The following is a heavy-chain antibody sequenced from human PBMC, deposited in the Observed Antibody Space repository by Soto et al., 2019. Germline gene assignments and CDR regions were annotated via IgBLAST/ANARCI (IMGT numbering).Heavy chain of an antibody. D-gene: IGHD2-2*01. J-gene: IGHJ4*02. CDR1: GGSFSSNNW. CDR2: IYDSGST. Sequence: QVHLQESGPGLVKPSGTLSLTCAVFGGSFSSNNWWSWVRQPPGKGLEWIGEIYDSGSTDYNPSLKSRVTISVDKSKNQFSPRLTSVPAADTAVYYCASITSPAYWGQGTLVTVSS. CDR3: ASITSPAY. V-gene: IGHV4-4*02.